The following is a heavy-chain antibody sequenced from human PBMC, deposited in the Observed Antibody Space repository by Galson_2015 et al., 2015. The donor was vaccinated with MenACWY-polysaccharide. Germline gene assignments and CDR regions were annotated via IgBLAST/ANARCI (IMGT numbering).Heavy chain of an antibody. D-gene: IGHD6-25*01. CDR1: GGSITSYY. CDR2: IYHSGTT. Sequence: ETLSLTCTVSGGSITSYYWSWIRQPPGQGLEYIGYIYHSGTTNYKPSLKSRVTISVDTSRNQFSLRLSSVTAADTAVYYCARDSADNSAGGWLAPWGQGTLVTVSS. CDR3: ARDSADNSAGGWLAP. J-gene: IGHJ5*02. V-gene: IGHV4-59*01.